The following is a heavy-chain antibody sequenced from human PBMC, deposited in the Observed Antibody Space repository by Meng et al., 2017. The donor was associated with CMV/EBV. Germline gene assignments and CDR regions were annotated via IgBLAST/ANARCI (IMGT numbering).Heavy chain of an antibody. CDR2: IKQDGSEK. V-gene: IGHV3-7*01. CDR1: GFTFSSYW. J-gene: IGHJ3*02. Sequence: GGSLRLSCAASGFTFSSYWMSWVRQAPGKGLEWVANIKQDGSEKYYVDSVKGRFTISRDNAKNSLYLQMNSLRAEDTAVYYCARDKGEITIFGVVIIFRQGGAFDIWGQGTMVTVS. CDR3: ARDKGEITIFGVVIIFRQGGAFDI. D-gene: IGHD3-3*01.